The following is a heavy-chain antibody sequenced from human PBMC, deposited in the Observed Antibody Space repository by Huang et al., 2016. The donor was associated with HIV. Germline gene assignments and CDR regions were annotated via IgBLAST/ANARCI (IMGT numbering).Heavy chain of an antibody. CDR3: ATGFDTYYDI. CDR2: FAPEHGET. V-gene: IGHV1-24*01. CDR1: GYTLTELS. J-gene: IGHJ3*02. Sequence: QFQLVQSGAEVKKPGASVKVSCKVSGYTLTELSIHWVRQAPGKGLEWMGGFAPEHGETNYAKNFQGRVTMTENTSTDTAYMELNSLRSEDTAVYYCATGFDTYYDIWGQGTMVIASS. D-gene: IGHD2-21*01.